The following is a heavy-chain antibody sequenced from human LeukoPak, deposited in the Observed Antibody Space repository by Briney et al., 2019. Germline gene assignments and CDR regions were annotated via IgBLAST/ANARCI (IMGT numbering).Heavy chain of an antibody. CDR2: IYHSGST. CDR3: ARVIAAAGSSGSSWFDP. Sequence: PSETLSLTCAVSGGSISSGGDSWSWIRQPPGKGLEWIGYIYHSGSTYYNPSLKSRVTISVDRSKNQFSLKLSSVTAADTAVYYCARVIAAAGSSGSSWFDPWGQGTLVTVSS. V-gene: IGHV4-30-2*01. D-gene: IGHD6-13*01. J-gene: IGHJ5*02. CDR1: GGSISSGGDS.